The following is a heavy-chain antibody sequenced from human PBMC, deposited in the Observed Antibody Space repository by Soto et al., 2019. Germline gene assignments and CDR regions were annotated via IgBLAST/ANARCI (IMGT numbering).Heavy chain of an antibody. CDR1: GYTFTSNA. Sequence: QVHLVQSGAEVKKPGASVKVSCRSSGYTFTSNAIHWVRQAPGQSLEWMGWVNAGNGYTKYLQNFQGRVTISSDTYASTAFMKLNSLRSEDTAVYYSASGAHTYGYVFDYCVHGTLVTVSS. V-gene: IGHV1-3*01. J-gene: IGHJ4*01. CDR2: VNAGNGYT. D-gene: IGHD5-18*01. CDR3: ASGAHTYGYVFDY.